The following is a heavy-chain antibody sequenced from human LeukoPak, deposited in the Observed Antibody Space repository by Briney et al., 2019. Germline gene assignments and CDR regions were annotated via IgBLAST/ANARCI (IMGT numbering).Heavy chain of an antibody. CDR3: ARYFDRSGFYRDAFDV. V-gene: IGHV3-48*02. J-gene: IGHJ3*01. D-gene: IGHD3-22*01. Sequence: PGGSLRLSCAASGFTFSTYGMSWVRQAPGKGLERLSYISYSDTAKYYADSVKGRFTISRDNAENSLHLQMNSLRDEDTAVYYCARYFDRSGFYRDAFDVWGQGTMATVSS. CDR2: ISYSDTAK. CDR1: GFTFSTYG.